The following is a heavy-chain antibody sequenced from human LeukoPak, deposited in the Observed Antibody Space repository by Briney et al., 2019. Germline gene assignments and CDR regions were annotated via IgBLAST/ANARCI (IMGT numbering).Heavy chain of an antibody. Sequence: KSSETLSLTCAVSGGSISSSNWWSWVRQPPGRGLEWVGEIYYSGSTNYNPSLKSRVTISVDKSKNQFSLKLSSVTAADTAVYYCARKVAAAGTGNWFDPWGQGTLVTVSS. J-gene: IGHJ5*02. CDR1: GGSISSSNW. CDR2: IYYSGST. D-gene: IGHD6-13*01. V-gene: IGHV4-4*02. CDR3: ARKVAAAGTGNWFDP.